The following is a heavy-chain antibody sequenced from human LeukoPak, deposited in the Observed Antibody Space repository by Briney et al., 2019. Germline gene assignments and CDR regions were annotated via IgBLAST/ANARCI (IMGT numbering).Heavy chain of an antibody. V-gene: IGHV4-30-2*01. D-gene: IGHD4-17*01. Sequence: SETLSLTCAVSGGSISSGGYSWSWIRQPPGKGLEWIGYIYHSGSTYYNPSLKSRVTISVDTSKNQFSLKLSSVTAADTAVYYCARGASTTVTFDYWGQGTLVTVSS. CDR3: ARGASTTVTFDY. CDR2: IYHSGST. J-gene: IGHJ4*02. CDR1: GGSISSGGYS.